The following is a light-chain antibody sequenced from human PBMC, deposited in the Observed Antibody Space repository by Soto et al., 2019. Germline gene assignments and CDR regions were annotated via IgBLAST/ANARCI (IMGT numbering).Light chain of an antibody. V-gene: IGLV2-14*01. CDR2: EVS. CDR3: SSYAGSNSYV. J-gene: IGLJ1*01. CDR1: SSDVGGYDY. Sequence: QSVLTQPASVSGSPGQSITISCTGTSSDVGGYDYVSWYQQHPGKAPKLMIYEVSDRPLGVSNRFSGSKSGNTASLTVSGLQAEDEADYYCSSYAGSNSYVFGSGTKLTVL.